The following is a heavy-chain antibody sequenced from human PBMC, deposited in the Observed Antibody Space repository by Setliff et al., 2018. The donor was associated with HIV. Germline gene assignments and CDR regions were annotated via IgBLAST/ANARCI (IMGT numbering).Heavy chain of an antibody. Sequence: SETLSPTCAVSGYPIRSGYYWGWIRQPRGNGLEWIGSIYLGGSPYSNPSLKSRVTISVDTSKNQSSLTLSAVTAADTAVYYCARHVTVYYYDSSGYYSGAFDIWGQGTMVTVSS. V-gene: IGHV4-38-2*01. CDR2: IYLGGSP. CDR1: GYPIRSGYY. J-gene: IGHJ3*02. CDR3: ARHVTVYYYDSSGYYSGAFDI. D-gene: IGHD3-22*01.